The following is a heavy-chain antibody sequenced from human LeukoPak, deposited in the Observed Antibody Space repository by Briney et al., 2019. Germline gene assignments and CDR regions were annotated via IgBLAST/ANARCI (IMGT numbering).Heavy chain of an antibody. D-gene: IGHD3-10*01. CDR2: INHSGST. V-gene: IGHV4-34*01. J-gene: IGHJ4*02. CDR1: GGSFSGYY. Sequence: KPSETLSLTCAVYGGSFSGYYWSWIRQPPGKGLEWIGEINHSGSTNYNPSLKSRVTISVDTSKSQFSLKLSSVTAADTAVYYCAGVRGDYLDYWGQGTLVTVSS. CDR3: AGVRGDYLDY.